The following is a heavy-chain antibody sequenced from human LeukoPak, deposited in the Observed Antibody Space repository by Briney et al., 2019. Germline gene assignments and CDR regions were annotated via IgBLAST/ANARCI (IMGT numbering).Heavy chain of an antibody. CDR3: ATDLGSGSYYVAFDV. CDR2: FDPEDGET. Sequence: GASVKVSCKVSGYTLTELSMHWVRQAPGKGLEWMGGFDPEDGETIYAQKFQGRVTMTEDTSTDTAYMELSSLRSEDTAVYYCATDLGSGSYYVAFDVWGPGTMVTVSS. CDR1: GYTLTELS. J-gene: IGHJ3*01. V-gene: IGHV1-24*01. D-gene: IGHD1-26*01.